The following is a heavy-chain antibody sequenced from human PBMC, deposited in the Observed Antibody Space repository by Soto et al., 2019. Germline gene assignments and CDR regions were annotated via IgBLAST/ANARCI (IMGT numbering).Heavy chain of an antibody. V-gene: IGHV3-21*01. J-gene: IGHJ6*02. CDR2: ISSSSSYI. Sequence: EVQLVESGGGLVKPGGSLRLSCAASGFTFSSYSMNWVRQAPGKGLEWVSSISSSSSYIYYADSVKGRFTISRDNAKNSLYLQMNSLRAEDTAVYYCARGNIANTYYDFWSGHYYGMDVWGQGTTVTVSS. CDR3: ARGNIANTYYDFWSGHYYGMDV. CDR1: GFTFSSYS. D-gene: IGHD3-3*01.